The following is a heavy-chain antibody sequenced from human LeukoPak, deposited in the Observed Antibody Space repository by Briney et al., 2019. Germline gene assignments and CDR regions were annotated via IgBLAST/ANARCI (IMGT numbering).Heavy chain of an antibody. CDR1: GGSISSSSYY. V-gene: IGHV4-39*01. CDR2: IYYSGST. Sequence: SETLSLTCTVSGGSISSSSYYWGWIRQPPGKGLEWIGSIYYSGSTYYNPSLKSRVTISVDTSKNQFSLKLSSVTAADTAVYYCARLRGQMAPSYGMDVRGQGTTVTVSS. CDR3: ARLRGQMAPSYGMDV. J-gene: IGHJ6*02. D-gene: IGHD5-24*01.